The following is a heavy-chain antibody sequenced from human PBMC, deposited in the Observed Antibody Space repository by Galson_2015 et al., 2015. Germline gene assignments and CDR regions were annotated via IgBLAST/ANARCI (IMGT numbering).Heavy chain of an antibody. J-gene: IGHJ4*02. V-gene: IGHV3-30*01. Sequence: SLRLSCAASGFTFSRYAMRWVRRAPGKGLESVAVISDDGSHKFYANSVKGRFTISRDNSKNTLYLHMNSLRAEDTALYYCAREPNYDFWSGSHFDHWGQGTLVTVSS. CDR2: ISDDGSHK. CDR3: AREPNYDFWSGSHFDH. CDR1: GFTFSRYA. D-gene: IGHD3-3*01.